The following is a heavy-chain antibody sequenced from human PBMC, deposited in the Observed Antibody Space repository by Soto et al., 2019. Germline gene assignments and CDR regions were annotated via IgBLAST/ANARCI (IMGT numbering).Heavy chain of an antibody. V-gene: IGHV3-66*01. Sequence: GGSLRLSCAVSGFSVSSNYMSWVRQTPGKGLEWVSFINNGGRTDYAGSVKGRFSVSRDNSKNTLYLQMNNLRADDTAMYYCARDMGWLGTFDIWGQGTMVTVSS. D-gene: IGHD6-19*01. J-gene: IGHJ3*02. CDR3: ARDMGWLGTFDI. CDR2: INNGGRT. CDR1: GFSVSSNY.